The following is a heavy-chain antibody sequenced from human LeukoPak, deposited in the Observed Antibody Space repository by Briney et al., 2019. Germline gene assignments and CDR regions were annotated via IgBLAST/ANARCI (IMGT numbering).Heavy chain of an antibody. CDR2: ISGSGGST. Sequence: GGSLRLSCAASGFTFSSYAMSWVRQAPGKGLEWVSAISGSGGSTYYADSVKGRFTISRDNSKNTLYLQMNSLRAEDTAVYYCAKDWCRSGGYCSSTNCQWCYFDYWGQGTLVTVSS. V-gene: IGHV3-23*01. J-gene: IGHJ4*02. CDR3: AKDWCRSGGYCSSTNCQWCYFDY. CDR1: GFTFSSYA. D-gene: IGHD2-2*01.